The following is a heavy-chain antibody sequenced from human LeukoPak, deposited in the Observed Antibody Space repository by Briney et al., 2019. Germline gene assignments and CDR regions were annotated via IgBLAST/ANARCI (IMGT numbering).Heavy chain of an antibody. Sequence: KSSETLSLTCTVSGGSISSSGYYWGWIRQPPGKGLEWIGSIYYSGSTYYNPSLKGRVTISVDTSKNQFSLKLSSVTAADTAVYYCARVGRGSYFVDYWGQGTLVTVSS. CDR3: ARVGRGSYFVDY. CDR1: GGSISSSGYY. J-gene: IGHJ4*02. CDR2: IYYSGST. V-gene: IGHV4-39*01. D-gene: IGHD1-26*01.